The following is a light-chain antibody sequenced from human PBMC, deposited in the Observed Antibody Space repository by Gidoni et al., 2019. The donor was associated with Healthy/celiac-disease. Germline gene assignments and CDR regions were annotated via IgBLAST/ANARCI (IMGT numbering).Light chain of an antibody. CDR1: QSVSSSY. CDR3: QQYGSSPVYT. Sequence: EIVLTQSPGTLSLSPGERATLSCRASQSVSSSYLAWYQQKPGQAPRLLIYGASSRATGIPDRFSGSGSGTDLTLTISRLEPEDFAVYYCQQYGSSPVYTFGQXTKLEIK. V-gene: IGKV3-20*01. CDR2: GAS. J-gene: IGKJ2*01.